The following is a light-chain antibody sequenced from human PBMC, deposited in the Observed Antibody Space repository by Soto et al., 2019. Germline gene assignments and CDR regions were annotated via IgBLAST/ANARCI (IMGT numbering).Light chain of an antibody. CDR3: QQSYSTLMYT. Sequence: DIQMTQSPSTLSASVGDRVTITCRASQSISDWLAWFQLKPGKAPKLLIYDASSLESGVPSRFSGSGSGTEFTLTISSLQPEDFATYYCQQSYSTLMYTFGQGTKLEI. V-gene: IGKV1-5*01. CDR1: QSISDW. CDR2: DAS. J-gene: IGKJ2*01.